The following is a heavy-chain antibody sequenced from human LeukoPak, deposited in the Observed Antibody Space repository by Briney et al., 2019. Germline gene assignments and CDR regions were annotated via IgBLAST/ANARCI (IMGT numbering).Heavy chain of an antibody. CDR3: ARESKGAAYYYDSSGLDY. CDR2: IYYSGST. D-gene: IGHD3-22*01. J-gene: IGHJ4*02. V-gene: IGHV4-59*12. Sequence: ASETLSLTCTVSGGSISSYYWSWNRQPPGKGLEWIGYIYYSGSTNYNPSLKSRVTISVDTSKNQFSLKLSSVTAADTAVYYCARESKGAAYYYDSSGLDYWGQGTLVTVSS. CDR1: GGSISSYY.